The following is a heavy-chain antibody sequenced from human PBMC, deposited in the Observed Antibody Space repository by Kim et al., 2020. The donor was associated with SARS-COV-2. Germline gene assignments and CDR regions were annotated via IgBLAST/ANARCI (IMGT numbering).Heavy chain of an antibody. CDR2: TRNKANSYTT. CDR1: GFTFSDHY. J-gene: IGHJ4*02. CDR3: ARKARGIVGATLDY. D-gene: IGHD1-26*01. V-gene: IGHV3-72*01. Sequence: GGSLRLSCAASGFTFSDHYMDWVRQAPGKGLEWVGRTRNKANSYTTEYAASVKGRFTISRDDSKNSLYLQMNSLKTEDTAVYYCARKARGIVGATLDYWGQGTLVTVSS.